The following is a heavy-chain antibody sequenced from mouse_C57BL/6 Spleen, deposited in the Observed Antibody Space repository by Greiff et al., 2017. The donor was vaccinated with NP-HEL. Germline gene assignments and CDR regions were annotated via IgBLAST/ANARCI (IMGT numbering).Heavy chain of an antibody. Sequence: EVHLVESGGGLVQPGGSLKLSCAASGFTFSDYYMYWVRQTPEKRLEWVAYISNGGGSTYYPDTVKGRFTISRDNAKNTLYLQKSRLKSEDTAMYYCAGPGTGAWFAYWGQGTLVTVSA. CDR1: GFTFSDYY. J-gene: IGHJ3*01. CDR2: ISNGGGST. V-gene: IGHV5-12*01. D-gene: IGHD4-1*01. CDR3: AGPGTGAWFAY.